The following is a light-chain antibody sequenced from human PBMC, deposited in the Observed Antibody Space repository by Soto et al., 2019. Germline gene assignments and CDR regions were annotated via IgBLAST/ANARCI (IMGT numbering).Light chain of an antibody. CDR1: SSDVGGYNY. CDR2: DVT. V-gene: IGLV2-11*01. Sequence: QSVLTQPRSVSGSPGQSVTISCTGTSSDVGGYNYVSWYQQHPGKAPKLMIYDVTKRPSGVPDRFSGSKPGNTASLTISGLQAEDEADYYCAAWDDSLNGYVFGTGTKGTVL. J-gene: IGLJ1*01. CDR3: AAWDDSLNGYV.